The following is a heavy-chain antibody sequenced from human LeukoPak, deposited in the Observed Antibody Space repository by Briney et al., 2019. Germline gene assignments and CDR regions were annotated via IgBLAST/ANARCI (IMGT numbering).Heavy chain of an antibody. CDR3: ARDSAGRNYYGSGSYYN. CDR1: GYTFTGYY. CDR2: INPNSGGT. D-gene: IGHD3-10*01. J-gene: IGHJ4*02. V-gene: IGHV1-2*02. Sequence: GASVKVSCKASGYTFTGYYMHWVRQAPGQGLEWMGCINPNSGGTNYAQKFQGRVTMTRDTSISTAYMELSRLRSDDTAVYYCARDSAGRNYYGSGSYYNWGQGTLVTVSS.